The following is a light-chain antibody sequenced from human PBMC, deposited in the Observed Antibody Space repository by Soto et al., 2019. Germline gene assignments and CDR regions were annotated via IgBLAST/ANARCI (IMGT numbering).Light chain of an antibody. V-gene: IGLV2-14*01. Sequence: LTQPACVSGASGQSITISCTETSSDVGGYNYVSWYQQHPGKAPKLMIYDVSNRPSGVSNRFSGSKSGNTASLTISGLQAEDEADYYCSSYTSSSTRVFGGGTQLTVL. CDR1: SSDVGGYNY. J-gene: IGLJ2*01. CDR3: SSYTSSSTRV. CDR2: DVS.